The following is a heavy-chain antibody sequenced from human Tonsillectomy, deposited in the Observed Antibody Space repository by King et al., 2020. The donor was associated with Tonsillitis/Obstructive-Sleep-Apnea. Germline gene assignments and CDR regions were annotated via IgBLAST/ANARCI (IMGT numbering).Heavy chain of an antibody. J-gene: IGHJ4*02. CDR2: ISSSSSYI. V-gene: IGHV3-21*01. CDR1: GFTFSSYS. D-gene: IGHD4-23*01. Sequence: VQLVESGGGLVKPGGSLRLSCAASGFTFSSYSMNWVRQAPGKGLEWVSSISSSSSYIYYADSVKGRFTISRDNAKNSLYLQMNSLRAEDTAVYYCARGPSRYGGNYDYWGQGTLVTVSS. CDR3: ARGPSRYGGNYDY.